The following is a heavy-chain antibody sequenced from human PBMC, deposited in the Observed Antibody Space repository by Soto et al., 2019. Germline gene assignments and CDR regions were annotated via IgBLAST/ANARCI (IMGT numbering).Heavy chain of an antibody. V-gene: IGHV1-69*01. Sequence: QVHLVQSGAEVKKPGSSVKVSCKASGGNFSSFAISWVRRAPGQGLEYMGGIIPMFGTTNYAQKLRGRVTVIADESTSTVYLQLSSLRFDDTAVYYCARASGRGWYNWFDPWGQGTLVTVSS. D-gene: IGHD6-19*01. CDR1: GGNFSSFA. J-gene: IGHJ5*02. CDR3: ARASGRGWYNWFDP. CDR2: IIPMFGTT.